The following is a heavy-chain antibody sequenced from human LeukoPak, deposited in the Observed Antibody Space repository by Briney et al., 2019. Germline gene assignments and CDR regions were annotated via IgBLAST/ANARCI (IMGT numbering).Heavy chain of an antibody. CDR2: IFPGDSDT. V-gene: IGHV5-51*01. J-gene: IGHJ5*02. CDR3: VRRINNWFDP. Sequence: GESLKISCKGSGYSFTTSWIAWVRQMPGKGLELMGIIFPGDSDTRYSPSFQGQVTISADKSISTAYLQWSSLQASGTAFYYCVRRINNWFDPWGQGTLVTVSS. CDR1: GYSFTTSW.